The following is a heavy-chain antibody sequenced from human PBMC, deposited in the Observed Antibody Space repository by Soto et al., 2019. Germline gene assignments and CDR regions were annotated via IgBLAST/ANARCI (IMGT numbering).Heavy chain of an antibody. D-gene: IGHD4-17*01. V-gene: IGHV3-21*01. CDR1: GFTFSSYS. CDR2: ITTYSTSI. J-gene: IGHJ3*02. CDR3: ARGYGDYIPDAFNI. Sequence: GGSLRLSCAASGFTFSSYSMNWVRQAPGEGLEWVSSITTYSTSIYYADSVKGRFTISRDNAKNSLFLQMNSLRAEDTVLYYCARGYGDYIPDAFNIWGQGTMVTVSS.